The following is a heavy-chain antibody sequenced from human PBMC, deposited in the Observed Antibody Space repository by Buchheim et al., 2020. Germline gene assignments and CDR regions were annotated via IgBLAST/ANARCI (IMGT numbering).Heavy chain of an antibody. CDR3: TRDGGGYCSSTSCYNQIDYYYYYGMDV. CDR1: GFTFGDYA. CDR2: IRSKAYGGTT. Sequence: EVQLVESGGGLVQPGRSLRLSCTASGFTFGDYAMSWVRQAPGKGLEWVGFIRSKAYGGTTEYAASVKGRFTISRDDSKSIAYLQMNSLKTEDTAVYYCTRDGGGYCSSTSCYNQIDYYYYYGMDVWGQGTT. V-gene: IGHV3-49*04. D-gene: IGHD2-2*02. J-gene: IGHJ6*02.